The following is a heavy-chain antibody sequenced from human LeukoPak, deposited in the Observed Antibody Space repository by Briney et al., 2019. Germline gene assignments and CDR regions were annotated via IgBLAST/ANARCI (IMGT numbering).Heavy chain of an antibody. CDR1: GFTFSGYA. CDR3: AKSRDSRALFDY. CDR2: MSVGTDST. Sequence: GGSLRLSCVASGFTFSGYAMSWVRQSPGKGLEWVSMSVGTDSTYYADSVKGRLTISRDNSKNTLHLEMNSLRAEDTAVYYCAKSRDSRALFDYWGQGTLVTVSS. D-gene: IGHD3-22*01. V-gene: IGHV3-23*01. J-gene: IGHJ4*02.